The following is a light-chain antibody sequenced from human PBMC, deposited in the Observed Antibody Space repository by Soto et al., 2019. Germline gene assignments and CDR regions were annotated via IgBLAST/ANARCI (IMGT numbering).Light chain of an antibody. CDR1: QSVSNSY. CDR3: QQYGNSPRT. V-gene: IGKV3-20*01. CDR2: GAS. Sequence: EIVLTQSPGTLSLSPGERATLSCRASQSVSNSYLAWYQQKPGQATRLLIYGASSRVTGIPDRFRGSGCGTDFTLTISRLEREDFAVYYCQQYGNSPRTFGQGTKVEIK. J-gene: IGKJ1*01.